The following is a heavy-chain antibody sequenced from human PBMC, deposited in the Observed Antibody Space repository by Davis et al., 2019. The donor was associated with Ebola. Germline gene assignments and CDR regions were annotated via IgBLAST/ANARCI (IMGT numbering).Heavy chain of an antibody. Sequence: GESLKISCAASGFTFSSYGMHWVRQAPGKGLAWVSFISYDGSNKYYADSVKGRFTISRDNSKNTLYLQMNSLRAEDTAVYYCPKDPSIAAAGTNYWGQGTLVTVSS. J-gene: IGHJ4*02. CDR1: GFTFSSYG. CDR3: PKDPSIAAAGTNY. V-gene: IGHV3-30*18. CDR2: ISYDGSNK. D-gene: IGHD6-13*01.